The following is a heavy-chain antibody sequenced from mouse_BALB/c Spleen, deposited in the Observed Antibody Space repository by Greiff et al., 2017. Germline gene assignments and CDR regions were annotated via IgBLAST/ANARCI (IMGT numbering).Heavy chain of an antibody. CDR1: GFSLTSYG. V-gene: IGHV2-2*02. J-gene: IGHJ4*01. CDR2: IWSGGST. Sequence: VQLQQSGPGLVQPSQCLSITCTVSGFSLTSYGVHWVRQSPGKGLEWLGVIWSGGSTDYNAAFISRLSISKDNSKSQVFFKMNSLQANDTARYYCASLYYGSSLYYAMDYWGQGTSVTVSS. CDR3: ASLYYGSSLYYAMDY. D-gene: IGHD1-1*01.